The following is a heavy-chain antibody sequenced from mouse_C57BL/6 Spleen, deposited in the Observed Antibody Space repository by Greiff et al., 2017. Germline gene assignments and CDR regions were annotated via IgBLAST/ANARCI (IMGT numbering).Heavy chain of an antibody. Sequence: EVQLVESGGGLVKPGGSLKLSCAASGFTFSGYAMSWVRQTPEKRLEWVATISDGGSYTYYPDNVKGRFTISRDNAKNNLYLQMSHLKSEDTAMYYCARDEVNAMDDWGQGTSVTVSS. CDR1: GFTFSGYA. CDR2: ISDGGSYT. J-gene: IGHJ4*01. V-gene: IGHV5-4*01. CDR3: ARDEVNAMDD.